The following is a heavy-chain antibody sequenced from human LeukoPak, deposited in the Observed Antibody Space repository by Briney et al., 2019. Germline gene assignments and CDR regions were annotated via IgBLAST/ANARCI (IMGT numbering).Heavy chain of an antibody. CDR2: ISASVGIT. V-gene: IGHV1-46*01. CDR1: RDTFTSYF. Sequence: ASLKVSSEASRDTFTSYFMHWGPQAPGQRVEWMGIISASVGITSYAQKSQGRVTMTRDTSTSTVYMELSSLRSEDTAVYYCARVGSTSCPGRDHYHYYGMDGWGQGTTVTVSS. CDR3: ARVGSTSCPGRDHYHYYGMDG. D-gene: IGHD2-2*01. J-gene: IGHJ6*02.